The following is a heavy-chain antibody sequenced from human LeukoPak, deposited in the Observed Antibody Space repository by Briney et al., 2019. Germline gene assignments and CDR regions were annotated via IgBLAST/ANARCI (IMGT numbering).Heavy chain of an antibody. V-gene: IGHV3-7*01. D-gene: IGHD5-18*01. CDR2: IKQDGSEK. Sequence: GGSLRLSWAASGFSFSNYWMSWVRQAPGKGLEWVANIKQDGSEKYYVDSVKGRFTISRDNAKNSLYLQMNSLRAEDTAVYYCARESGYSYGLNYWGQGTLVTVSS. CDR3: ARESGYSYGLNY. J-gene: IGHJ4*02. CDR1: GFSFSNYW.